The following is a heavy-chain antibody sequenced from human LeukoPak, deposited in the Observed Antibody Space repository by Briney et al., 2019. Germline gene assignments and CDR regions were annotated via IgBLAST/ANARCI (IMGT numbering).Heavy chain of an antibody. V-gene: IGHV1-24*01. Sequence: GASVKVSCKVSGYTITELSMHWVRQAPGKGLEWMGGFDPEDGETIYAQKFQGRVTMTEDTSTDTAYMELSSLRSEDTAVYYCATLYCSSTSCYKGFDYWGQGTLVTVSS. CDR3: ATLYCSSTSCYKGFDY. CDR2: FDPEDGET. D-gene: IGHD2-2*02. CDR1: GYTITELS. J-gene: IGHJ4*02.